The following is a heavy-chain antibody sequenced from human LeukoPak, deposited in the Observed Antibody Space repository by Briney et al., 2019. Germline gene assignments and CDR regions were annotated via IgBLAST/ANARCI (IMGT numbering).Heavy chain of an antibody. Sequence: ASVKVSCKASGYTFTGYYMHWVRQAPGQGLEWMGWINPNSGGTNYAQKFQGWVTMTGDTSISTAYVELSRLRSDDTAVYYCARSLPYYYYGMDVWGQGTTVTVSS. CDR2: INPNSGGT. CDR3: ARSLPYYYYGMDV. J-gene: IGHJ6*02. CDR1: GYTFTGYY. V-gene: IGHV1-2*04.